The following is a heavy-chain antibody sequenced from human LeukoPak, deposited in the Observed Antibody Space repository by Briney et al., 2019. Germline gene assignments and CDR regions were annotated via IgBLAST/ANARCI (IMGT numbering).Heavy chain of an antibody. CDR1: GGSFSGYN. D-gene: IGHD1-26*01. J-gene: IGHJ6*02. CDR2: IYHSGST. Sequence: SETLSLTCAVYGGSFSGYNWSWIRQPPGKGLEWIGEIYHSGSTNYNPSLKSRVTISLDMSKNQFSLNLSSVTAADTAMYYCARGERRVSGSRPNYYYYGMDVWGQGTTVTVSS. CDR3: ARGERRVSGSRPNYYYYGMDV. V-gene: IGHV4-34*01.